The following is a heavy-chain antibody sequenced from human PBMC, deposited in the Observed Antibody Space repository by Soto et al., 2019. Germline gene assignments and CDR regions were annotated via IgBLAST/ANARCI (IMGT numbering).Heavy chain of an antibody. D-gene: IGHD2-15*01. CDR3: AREGYCSGGSCYKNWFDP. V-gene: IGHV3-21*01. Sequence: GGSLRLSCAASGFTFSSYSMNWVRQAPGKGLEWVSSISSSSSYIYYADSVKGRFTISRDNAKNSLYLQMNSLRAEDTAVYYCAREGYCSGGSCYKNWFDPWGQGTLVTVSS. J-gene: IGHJ5*02. CDR1: GFTFSSYS. CDR2: ISSSSSYI.